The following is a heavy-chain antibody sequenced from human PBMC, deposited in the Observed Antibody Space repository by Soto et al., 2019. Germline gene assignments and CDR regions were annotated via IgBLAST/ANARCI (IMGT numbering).Heavy chain of an antibody. D-gene: IGHD5-12*01. CDR2: IIPILDIA. CDR3: VRGYSGYGEGGAFDI. V-gene: IGHV1-69*02. J-gene: IGHJ3*02. Sequence: QVQLVQSGAEVKKPGSSVKVSCKASGDTFSSYTISWVRQAPGQGLEWMGRIIPILDIANYAQKFQGRVTSTADKSTSTAYMELSSLRSEDTAVYYCVRGYSGYGEGGAFDIWGQGTMVTVSS. CDR1: GDTFSSYT.